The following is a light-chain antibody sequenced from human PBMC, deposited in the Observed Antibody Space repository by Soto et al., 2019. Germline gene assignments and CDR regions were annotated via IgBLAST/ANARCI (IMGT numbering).Light chain of an antibody. Sequence: QSVLTQPPSVSGAPGQRGTISCTGSRSNIGAGYGVHWYIQLPGTAPKLLVYGDSNRPSGVPDRFSGSKSDTSASLAITGLQAEDEADYYCQSYDSSLSGVIFGGGTKLTVL. J-gene: IGLJ2*01. CDR1: RSNIGAGYG. V-gene: IGLV1-40*01. CDR2: GDS. CDR3: QSYDSSLSGVI.